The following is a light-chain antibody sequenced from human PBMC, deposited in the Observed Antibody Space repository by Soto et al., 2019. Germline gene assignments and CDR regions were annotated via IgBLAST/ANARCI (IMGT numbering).Light chain of an antibody. Sequence: QSVLTQPPSASGTSGQRVIISCSGSSSNIGHNAVNWFQQDPGTAPKVLIYSNNQRPSGVPDRFSGSKSGTSASLAISGLQSEDEADYYCVAWDESLNGWVFGGGTQLNVL. CDR2: SNN. J-gene: IGLJ3*02. V-gene: IGLV1-44*01. CDR1: SSNIGHNA. CDR3: VAWDESLNGWV.